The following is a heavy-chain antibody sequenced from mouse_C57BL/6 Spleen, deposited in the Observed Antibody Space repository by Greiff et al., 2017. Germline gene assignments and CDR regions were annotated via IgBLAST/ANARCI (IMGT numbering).Heavy chain of an antibody. J-gene: IGHJ1*03. CDR1: GFTFTGYW. Sequence: QVQLQQSGAELMKPGASVTLSCKATGFTFTGYWIEWVKQRPGHGLEWIGAILPGSGSTNYNEKFKGKATFPADTSSNTAYMQLSSLTTEDSAIYYCARQSRYYGSSSYWYCDVWGTGTTGTVSS. V-gene: IGHV1-9*01. CDR3: ARQSRYYGSSSYWYCDV. CDR2: ILPGSGST. D-gene: IGHD1-1*01.